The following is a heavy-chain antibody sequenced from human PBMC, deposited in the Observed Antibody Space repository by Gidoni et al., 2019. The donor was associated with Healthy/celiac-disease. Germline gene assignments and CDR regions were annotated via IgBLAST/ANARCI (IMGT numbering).Heavy chain of an antibody. CDR2: IYYSGST. D-gene: IGHD3-22*01. CDR3: ARDKLDYYDSSGYYYYYGMDV. J-gene: IGHJ6*02. V-gene: IGHV4-31*03. Sequence: QVQLQESGPGLVKPSQTLSLTCTVSGGSISSGGYYWSWIRQHPGKGLEWIGYIYYSGSTYYNPSLKSRVTISVDTSKNQFSLKLSSVTAADTAVYYCARDKLDYYDSSGYYYYYGMDVWGQGTTVTVSS. CDR1: GGSISSGGYY.